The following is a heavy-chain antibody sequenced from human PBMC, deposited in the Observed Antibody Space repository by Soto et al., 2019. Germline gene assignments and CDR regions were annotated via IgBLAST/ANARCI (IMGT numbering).Heavy chain of an antibody. CDR1: GYTFTSYG. CDR2: ISAYNGNT. V-gene: IGHV1-18*01. CDR3: ARGSPRDYVSYYYYGMDV. J-gene: IGHJ6*02. D-gene: IGHD4-17*01. Sequence: QVQLVQSGAEVKKPGASVKVSCKASGYTFTSYGISWVRQAPGQGLEWMGWISAYNGNTNYAQKLRGRVTMTTATSTSTAYWELGSLRSDDTAVYYCARGSPRDYVSYYYYGMDVWGQGTTVTVSS.